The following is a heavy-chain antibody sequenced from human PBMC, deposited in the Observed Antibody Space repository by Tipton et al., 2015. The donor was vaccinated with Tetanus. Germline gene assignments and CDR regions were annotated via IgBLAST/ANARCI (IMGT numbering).Heavy chain of an antibody. CDR3: ARDRGEQWTNFYYMDV. Sequence: SLRLSCAASGFGFSSNWMSWVRQAPGKGLEWVANIREDGGETKYVDSVKGRFTISRDNAKNSFYLQMNSLRVEDTAVYYCARDRGEQWTNFYYMDVWGKGRMVTVSS. CDR1: GFGFSSNW. J-gene: IGHJ6*03. CDR2: IREDGGET. D-gene: IGHD6-19*01. V-gene: IGHV3-7*03.